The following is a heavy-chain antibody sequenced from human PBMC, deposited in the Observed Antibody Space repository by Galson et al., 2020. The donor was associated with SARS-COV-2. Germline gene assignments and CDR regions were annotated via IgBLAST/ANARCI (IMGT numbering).Heavy chain of an antibody. V-gene: IGHV3-23*01. Sequence: GESLKISCEASGFTFRNYAMTWLRQAPGNGLEWVSANNGSGPSKYYADSVKGRFTISRDNSKNTLYLQMNSLRADDTAVYYWAKDGLRGDYGQGLFDYWGQGSLVTVSS. CDR2: NNGSGPSK. D-gene: IGHD4-17*01. CDR1: GFTFRNYA. CDR3: AKDGLRGDYGQGLFDY. J-gene: IGHJ4*02.